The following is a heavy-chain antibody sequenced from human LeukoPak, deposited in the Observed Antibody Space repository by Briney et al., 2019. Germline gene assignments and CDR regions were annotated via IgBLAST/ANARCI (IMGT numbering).Heavy chain of an antibody. CDR1: GFPVSSNY. CDR2: IYSGGST. Sequence: GGSLRLSCAASGFPVSSNYMSWVRQAPGKGLEWASVIYSGGSTYYADSVKGRFTISRDNSKNTLYLQMNSLRAEDTAVYFCAKGFGIVGATPASYWGQGTLVTVSS. D-gene: IGHD1-26*01. CDR3: AKGFGIVGATPASY. V-gene: IGHV3-53*01. J-gene: IGHJ4*02.